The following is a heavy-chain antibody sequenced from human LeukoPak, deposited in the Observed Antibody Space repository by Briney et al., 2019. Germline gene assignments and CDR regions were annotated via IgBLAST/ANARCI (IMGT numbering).Heavy chain of an antibody. Sequence: PSETLSLTCTVSGGSISSGGYYWRWIRQHPGKGLEWIGYIYYSGSTYYNPSLKSRVTISVDTSKNQFSLRLSSVTAADTAVYYCARVRYCSSTSCATYFDYWGQGTLVTVSS. D-gene: IGHD2-2*01. CDR1: GGSISSGGYY. J-gene: IGHJ4*02. V-gene: IGHV4-31*03. CDR3: ARVRYCSSTSCATYFDY. CDR2: IYYSGST.